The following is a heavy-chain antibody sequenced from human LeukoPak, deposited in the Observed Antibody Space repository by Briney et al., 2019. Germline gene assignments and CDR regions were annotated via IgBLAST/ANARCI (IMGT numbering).Heavy chain of an antibody. Sequence: SGGSLRLSCAASGFTVSSNYTNWVRQAPGKGLEWVSVIYNDGGTYYADSVKGRFTISRDNSKNTLYLQMNSLRAEDTAVYYCGTSRSRTSGFDYWGQGTLVTVSS. D-gene: IGHD2-8*02. CDR2: IYNDGGT. V-gene: IGHV3-53*01. J-gene: IGHJ4*02. CDR3: GTSRSRTSGFDY. CDR1: GFTVSSNY.